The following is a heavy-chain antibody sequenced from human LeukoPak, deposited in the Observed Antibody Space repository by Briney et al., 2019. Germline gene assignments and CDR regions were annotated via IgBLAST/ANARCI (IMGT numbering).Heavy chain of an antibody. CDR2: ISYDGSNK. V-gene: IGHV3-30-3*01. CDR1: GFTFSSYA. CDR3: AREYVRSSYGFAYYYYYGMDV. Sequence: GRSLRLSCAASGFTFSSYAMHWVRQAPGKGLEWVAVISYDGSNKYYADSVKGRFTISRDNSKNTLYLQMNSLRAEDTAVYYCAREYVRSSYGFAYYYYYGMDVWGQGTTVTVSS. D-gene: IGHD5-18*01. J-gene: IGHJ6*02.